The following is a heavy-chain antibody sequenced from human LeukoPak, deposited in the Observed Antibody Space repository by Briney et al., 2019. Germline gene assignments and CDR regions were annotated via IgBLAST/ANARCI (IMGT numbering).Heavy chain of an antibody. J-gene: IGHJ4*02. Sequence: GGSLRLSCAASGFTFSTYWMSWVRQAPGKGLEWVANIKQDGGEKYYVDSVKGRFTISRDNAKNSLYLQMNSLRAEDTAVYYCASEKYYDILTGYYKRGTDYWGQGTLVTVSS. CDR2: IKQDGGEK. V-gene: IGHV3-7*04. CDR1: GFTFSTYW. D-gene: IGHD3-9*01. CDR3: ASEKYYDILTGYYKRGTDY.